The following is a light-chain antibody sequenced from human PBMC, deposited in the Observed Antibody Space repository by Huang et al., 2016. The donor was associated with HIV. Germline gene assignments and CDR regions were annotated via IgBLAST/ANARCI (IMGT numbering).Light chain of an antibody. Sequence: VIWMTQSPSLLSASKGDKVTINFRVSQGIDSYLSWYQQKPGKAPELMISAASTLQGRVPSRCNGSGSGTDFTLTISRLQSEDFANYYCQQYYTCPWTFGQGTKVDVK. V-gene: IGKV1D-8*01. CDR3: QQYYTCPWT. J-gene: IGKJ1*01. CDR1: QGIDSY. CDR2: AAS.